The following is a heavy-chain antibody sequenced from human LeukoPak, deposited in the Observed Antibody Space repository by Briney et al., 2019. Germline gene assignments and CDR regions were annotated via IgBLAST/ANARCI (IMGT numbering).Heavy chain of an antibody. J-gene: IGHJ4*02. Sequence: GGSLRLSCAASGFTSSSYGMSWVRQAPGKGLEWVASIKQDGSEKYYVGSVKGRFTISRDNAKNSLYLQMNSLRAEDTAVYYCARDRGSSGWYEFDSWGQGTLVTVSS. CDR3: ARDRGSSGWYEFDS. D-gene: IGHD6-19*01. CDR1: GFTSSSYG. CDR2: IKQDGSEK. V-gene: IGHV3-7*01.